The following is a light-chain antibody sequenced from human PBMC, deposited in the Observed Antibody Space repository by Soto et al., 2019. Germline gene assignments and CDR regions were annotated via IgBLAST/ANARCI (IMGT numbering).Light chain of an antibody. CDR1: SSDVGGYDY. Sequence: QSALTQPRSVSGSPGQSVTISCTGTSSDVGGYDYVSWYQQHPGKAPKLMIYDVNKRPSGVPDRFSGSRSGNTASLTISGLQAEDDADYYCCSYAGTYTFYVFGTGTKVTVL. CDR2: DVN. J-gene: IGLJ1*01. CDR3: CSYAGTYTFYV. V-gene: IGLV2-11*01.